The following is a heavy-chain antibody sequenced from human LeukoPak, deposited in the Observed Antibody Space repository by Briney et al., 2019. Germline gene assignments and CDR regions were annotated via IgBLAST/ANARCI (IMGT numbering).Heavy chain of an antibody. CDR2: ISTYNGHT. Sequence: ASVKVSCKASGYTFIDSGVSWVRQAPGQGLEWMGWISTYNGHTYYAQKLQGRVTMTTDTSTSTAYMELRSLRSDDTAVYYCARDAAAAGPFDYWGQGTLVTVSS. CDR1: GYTFIDSG. V-gene: IGHV1-18*01. J-gene: IGHJ4*02. D-gene: IGHD6-13*01. CDR3: ARDAAAAGPFDY.